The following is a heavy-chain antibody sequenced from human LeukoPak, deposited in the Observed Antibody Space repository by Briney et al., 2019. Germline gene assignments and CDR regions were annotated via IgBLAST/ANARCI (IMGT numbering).Heavy chain of an antibody. D-gene: IGHD3-22*01. CDR1: GFTFSSYS. CDR3: ARVRGYYDSSGYYYFDY. Sequence: GGSLRLSCAASGFTFSSYSMNWVRQAPGKGLEWVSSISSSSYIYYADPVKGRFTISRDNAKNSLYLQMNSLRAEDTAVYYCARVRGYYDSSGYYYFDYWGQGTLVTVSS. J-gene: IGHJ4*02. CDR2: ISSSSYI. V-gene: IGHV3-21*01.